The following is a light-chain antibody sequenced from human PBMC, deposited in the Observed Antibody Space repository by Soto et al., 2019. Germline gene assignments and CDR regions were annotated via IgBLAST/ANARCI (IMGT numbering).Light chain of an antibody. J-gene: IGKJ1*01. CDR2: GES. CDR3: QQYGNSPT. Sequence: EIVLTQSPGTLSLSPGERATLSCRASQSVSSSYLAWYQQEPGQAPRLLIYGESSRATGIPDRFSGSGSGTDFTLTISRLEPEDFAVYYCQQYGNSPTFGQGTKVEIK. V-gene: IGKV3-20*01. CDR1: QSVSSSY.